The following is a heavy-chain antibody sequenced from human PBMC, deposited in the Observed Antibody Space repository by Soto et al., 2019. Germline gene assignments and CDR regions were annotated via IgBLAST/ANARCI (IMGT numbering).Heavy chain of an antibody. V-gene: IGHV2-5*02. CDR2: IYSDDDK. J-gene: IGHJ4*02. D-gene: IGHD2-15*01. CDR1: GFSLTTTVVG. Sequence: QITLKASGPTLVKPTQTLTLTCTFPGFSLTTTVVGVGWIRQPPGEALEWLAVIYSDDDKHYSPSLKSRLTITKDTTKSQRVHTMTIMDPVYTATYYWAHRLRGSLIYSVFYYWGQGTLSTVSS. CDR3: AHRLRGSLIYSVFYY.